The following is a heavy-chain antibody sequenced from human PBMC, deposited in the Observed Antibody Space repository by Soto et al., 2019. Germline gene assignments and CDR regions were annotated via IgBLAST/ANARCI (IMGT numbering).Heavy chain of an antibody. CDR3: ATFKVQLERLNAFDI. CDR1: GFTFSSYS. V-gene: IGHV3-21*01. J-gene: IGHJ3*02. Sequence: GGSLRLSCAASGFTFSSYSMNWVRQAPGKGLEWVSSISSSSSYIYYADSVKGRFTISRDNAKNSLYLQMNSLRAEDTAVYYCATFKVQLERLNAFDIWGQGTMVTVSS. CDR2: ISSSSSYI. D-gene: IGHD1-1*01.